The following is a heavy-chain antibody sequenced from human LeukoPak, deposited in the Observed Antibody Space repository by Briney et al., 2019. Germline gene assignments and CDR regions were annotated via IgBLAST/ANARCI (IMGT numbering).Heavy chain of an antibody. D-gene: IGHD1-26*01. CDR3: ARDSRYSGTWYYPD. CDR2: IYYSGST. Sequence: SETLSLTCTVSGGSISSGDYYWSWIRQPPGKGLEWIGYIYYSGSTNYNPSLKSRVTISVDTSKNQFSLKLSSVTAADTAVYFCARDSRYSGTWYYPDWGHGTPVSVSS. V-gene: IGHV4-61*08. CDR1: GGSISSGDYY. J-gene: IGHJ4*01.